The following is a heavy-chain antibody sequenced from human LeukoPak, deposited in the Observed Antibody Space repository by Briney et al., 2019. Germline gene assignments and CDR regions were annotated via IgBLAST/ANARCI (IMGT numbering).Heavy chain of an antibody. CDR1: GFTFGSYA. J-gene: IGHJ3*02. D-gene: IGHD6-19*01. V-gene: IGHV3-23*01. CDR2: ISGSGGST. Sequence: GGSLRLSCAASGFTFGSYAMSWVRQAPGKGLEWVSAISGSGGSTYYADSVKGRFTISRDNSKNTLYLQMNSLRAEDTAVYYCARDRSGDYPFDAFDIWGQGTMVTVSS. CDR3: ARDRSGDYPFDAFDI.